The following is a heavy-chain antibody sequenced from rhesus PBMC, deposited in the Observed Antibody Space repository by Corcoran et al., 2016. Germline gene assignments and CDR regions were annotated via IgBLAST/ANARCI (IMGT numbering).Heavy chain of an antibody. CDR3: ARLMEVADV. CDR1: GYTFTDYY. V-gene: IGHV1S2*01. J-gene: IGHJ5-1*01. CDR2: INPYNGNT. Sequence: VRLVESGAEVKKPGSSVKVSCKASGYTFTDYYMHWVRQAPRQGLEWMGCINPYNGNTKYSQKCQGRVTMTRETSTSTAYMELSSLRSEDTAVYYCARLMEVADVWGPGVLVTVSS. D-gene: IGHD2-33*01.